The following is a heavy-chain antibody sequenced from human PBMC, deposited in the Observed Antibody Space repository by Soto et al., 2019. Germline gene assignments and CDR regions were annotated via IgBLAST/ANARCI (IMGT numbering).Heavy chain of an antibody. V-gene: IGHV1-18*01. D-gene: IGHD3-22*01. CDR2: ISAYNGNT. J-gene: IGHJ4*02. Sequence: GASVKVSCKASGYTFTSYGISWVRQAPGQGLEWMGWISAYNGNTNYAQKLQGRVTMTTDTSTSTAYMELRSLRSDDTAVYYCARDFKGYDSSGYYYDYWGQGTLVTVSS. CDR1: GYTFTSYG. CDR3: ARDFKGYDSSGYYYDY.